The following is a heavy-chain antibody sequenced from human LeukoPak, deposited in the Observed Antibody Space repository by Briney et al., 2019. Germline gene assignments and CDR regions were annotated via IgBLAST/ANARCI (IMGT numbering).Heavy chain of an antibody. CDR2: IYSGGST. CDR1: GFTVSSNY. D-gene: IGHD3-22*01. V-gene: IGHV3-53*01. J-gene: IGHJ4*02. CDR3: ATPLDYYDRSDSHQGGD. Sequence: GSLRLSCAASGFTVSSNYMSWVRQAPGKGLEWVSVIYSGGSTYYADSVKGRFTISRDNAKNSLYLQMNSLRAEDTAVYYCATPLDYYDRSDSHQGGDWGQGTLVTVSS.